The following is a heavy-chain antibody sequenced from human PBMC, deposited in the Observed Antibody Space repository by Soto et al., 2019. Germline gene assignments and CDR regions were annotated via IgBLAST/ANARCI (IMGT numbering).Heavy chain of an antibody. D-gene: IGHD4-17*01. J-gene: IGHJ5*02. Sequence: PGGSLRLSCAASGFTFSSYSMNWVRQAPGKGLEWVSSISSSSSYIYYADSVKGRFTISRDNAKNSLYLQMNSLRAEDTAVYYCARDSGYGGNLNWFDPWGQGTLVTVSS. CDR3: ARDSGYGGNLNWFDP. CDR2: ISSSSSYI. V-gene: IGHV3-21*01. CDR1: GFTFSSYS.